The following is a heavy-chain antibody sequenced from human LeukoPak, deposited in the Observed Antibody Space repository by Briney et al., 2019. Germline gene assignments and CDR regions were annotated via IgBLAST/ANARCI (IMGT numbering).Heavy chain of an antibody. CDR1: GYTFTAYY. CDR2: VNLNTGGA. Sequence: ASVKVSCKASGYTFTAYYIHWVRQAPGQGLEWMGWVNLNTGGANYARKFLGRVTMTRDTSITTAYMELSRLQSGDTAVYYCAKDLNANILTGYYVDYWGQGTLVTVSS. D-gene: IGHD3-9*01. V-gene: IGHV1-2*02. J-gene: IGHJ4*02. CDR3: AKDLNANILTGYYVDY.